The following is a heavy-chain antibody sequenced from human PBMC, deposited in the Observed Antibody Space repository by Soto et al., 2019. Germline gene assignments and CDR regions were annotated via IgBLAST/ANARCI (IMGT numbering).Heavy chain of an antibody. Sequence: QVQLVQSGAEVKKPGASVKVSCKASGYTFNNYHIHWVRQATGQGLEWMGWMNPNSGDTGYAQKFQGRVTMTRDTSITAAYMGRGGLRSEDTAVYYCARGGGGRWYSGDYWGQGTLVTVSS. D-gene: IGHD6-13*01. CDR2: MNPNSGDT. V-gene: IGHV1-8*01. J-gene: IGHJ4*02. CDR1: GYTFNNYH. CDR3: ARGGGGRWYSGDY.